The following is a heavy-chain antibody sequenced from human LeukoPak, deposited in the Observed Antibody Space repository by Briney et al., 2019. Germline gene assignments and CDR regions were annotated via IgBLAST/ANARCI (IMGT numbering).Heavy chain of an antibody. CDR2: ITTYSGNT. J-gene: IGHJ6*02. V-gene: IGHV1-18*01. D-gene: IGHD6-13*01. Sequence: GASVKVSCKASGYTFTSYGISWVRQAPGQGLEWMGWITTYSGNTKYAQKFQGRVTVTTDTSTSTAYMELRSLRSDDTAVYYCAKGPSIAAAGGYYYGMDVWGQGTTVTVSS. CDR1: GYTFTSYG. CDR3: AKGPSIAAAGGYYYGMDV.